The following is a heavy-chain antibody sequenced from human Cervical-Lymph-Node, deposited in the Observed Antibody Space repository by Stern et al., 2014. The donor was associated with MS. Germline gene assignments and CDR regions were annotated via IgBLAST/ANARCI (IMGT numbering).Heavy chain of an antibody. J-gene: IGHJ4*02. Sequence: VQLMQSGAEVRKPGESLKISCKVSGYSFANFWIGWVRQVPGKGLEWMGIIYPGDSDPRYSPSFQGQVTLSADESISTAYLQWSSLKASDTGIYYCARRGLGYDGADHWGQGALVTVSS. CDR2: IYPGDSDP. CDR3: ARRGLGYDGADH. D-gene: IGHD3-16*01. V-gene: IGHV5-51*03. CDR1: GYSFANFW.